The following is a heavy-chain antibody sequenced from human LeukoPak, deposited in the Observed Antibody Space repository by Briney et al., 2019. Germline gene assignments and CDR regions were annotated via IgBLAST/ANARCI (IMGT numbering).Heavy chain of an antibody. CDR1: GFTFTFYW. CDR2: IKQDGSDK. J-gene: IGHJ4*02. Sequence: PGGSVRLSCAASGFTFTFYWMSWVRQAPGKGLEWVANIKQDGSDKNYVDSVKGRFTISRDNSKNSLYLQMTSLRVEDTAFYFCARHSNKYDYDSSGHYRSFDYWGQGTLVSLSS. D-gene: IGHD3-22*01. CDR3: ARHSNKYDYDSSGHYRSFDY. V-gene: IGHV3-7*01.